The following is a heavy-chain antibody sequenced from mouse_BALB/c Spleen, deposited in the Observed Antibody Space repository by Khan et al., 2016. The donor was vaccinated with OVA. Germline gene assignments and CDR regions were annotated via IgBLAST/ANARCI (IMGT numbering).Heavy chain of an antibody. CDR3: ARGTCDY. V-gene: IGHV1-34*01. CDR1: GYSFTTYY. D-gene: IGHD3-3*01. J-gene: IGHJ3*01. CDR2: IDPFNGGN. Sequence: VQLQQPGPELMKPGASVKISCKASGYSFTTYYMHWVKQSHGKSLEWIGYIDPFNGGNDYNQKFKGKATLTVDKSSSTAYMHLSSLTSEDSAVYYCARGTCDYWGQGTLVTVSA.